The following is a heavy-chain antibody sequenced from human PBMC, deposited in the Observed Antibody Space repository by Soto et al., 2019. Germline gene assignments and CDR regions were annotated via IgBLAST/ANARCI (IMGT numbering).Heavy chain of an antibody. J-gene: IGHJ4*02. CDR3: ARDRDSTPDY. Sequence: PGGSLRLSCAASGFTFSSYSMNGVRQAPGKGLEWVSSISSSSSYIYYADSVKGRFTISRDNAKNSLYLQMNSLRAEDTAVYYCARDRDSTPDYWGQGTLVTVSS. CDR1: GFTFSSYS. CDR2: ISSSSSYI. D-gene: IGHD1-1*01. V-gene: IGHV3-21*01.